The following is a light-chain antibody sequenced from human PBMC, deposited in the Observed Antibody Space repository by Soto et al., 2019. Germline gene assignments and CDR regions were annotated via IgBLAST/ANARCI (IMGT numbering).Light chain of an antibody. Sequence: EIVLTQSPATLSLSPGERATLSCRASQSVTSYLAWYQQKPGQAPRLLIYDASNRATGIPARFSGSGSGTDFHLTISSLEPEDVAVYYCQQRSNWPVTFGQGTKVEIK. CDR1: QSVTSY. CDR2: DAS. CDR3: QQRSNWPVT. J-gene: IGKJ1*01. V-gene: IGKV3-11*01.